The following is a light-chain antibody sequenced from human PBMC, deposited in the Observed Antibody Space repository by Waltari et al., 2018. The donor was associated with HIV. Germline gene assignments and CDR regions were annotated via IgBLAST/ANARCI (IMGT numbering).Light chain of an antibody. V-gene: IGLV1-40*01. CDR2: SSD. CDR1: TSNIGAGYD. J-gene: IGLJ3*02. Sequence: QSVLTQPPSVSGAPGQRITISCTGGTSNIGAGYDVHWYQHLPGTAPKLLMFSSDVRPSGVPDRFSGSRSATSASLAISGLLPADEAYYYCQSYDSHLSHWVFGGGTKLTVL. CDR3: QSYDSHLSHWV.